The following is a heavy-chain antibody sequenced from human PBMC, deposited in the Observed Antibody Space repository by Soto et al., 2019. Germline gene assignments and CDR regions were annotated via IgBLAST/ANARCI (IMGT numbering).Heavy chain of an antibody. CDR3: ARRGGAVADPPGGYFDL. Sequence: QVQLQESGPGLVKPSETLSLTCTVSGGSISSYYWSWIRQPPGKGLEWIGYIYYSGTTNSNPSLKSRVPISVDTSRNQVSQKLSSVTAADTAVYYGARRGGAVADPPGGYFDLWGRGTLVTGSS. CDR2: IYYSGTT. CDR1: GGSISSYY. V-gene: IGHV4-59*08. D-gene: IGHD6-19*01. J-gene: IGHJ2*01.